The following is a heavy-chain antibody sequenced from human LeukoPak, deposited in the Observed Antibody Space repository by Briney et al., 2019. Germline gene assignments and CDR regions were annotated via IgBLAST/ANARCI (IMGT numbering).Heavy chain of an antibody. J-gene: IGHJ4*02. D-gene: IGHD3/OR15-3a*01. Sequence: TSVKVSCKASGYTFTSYYMHWVRQAPGQGLEWMGGIIPIFGTANYAQKFRGRVTITADKSTRTAYMELSSLRSEDTAVYYCARQTGSGLFILPGGQGTLVTVSS. CDR1: GYTFTSYY. CDR3: ARQTGSGLFILP. V-gene: IGHV1-69*06. CDR2: IIPIFGTA.